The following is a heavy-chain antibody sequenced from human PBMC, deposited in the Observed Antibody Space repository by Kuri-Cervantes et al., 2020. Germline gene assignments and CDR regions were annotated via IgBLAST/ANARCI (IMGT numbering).Heavy chain of an antibody. Sequence: KVSCKGSGYSFTSYWIGWVRQMPGKGLEWMGNIYPGGSETRYSPSFQGQVTISADKSISTAFLQWNSLKASDTAIYYCARQRFFDYWGQGTLVTVSS. CDR3: ARQRFFDY. J-gene: IGHJ4*02. V-gene: IGHV5-51*01. CDR2: IYPGGSET. CDR1: GYSFTSYW.